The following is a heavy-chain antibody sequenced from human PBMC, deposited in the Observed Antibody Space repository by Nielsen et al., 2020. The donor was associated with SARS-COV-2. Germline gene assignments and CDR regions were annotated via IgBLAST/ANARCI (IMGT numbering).Heavy chain of an antibody. CDR2: IYNNDAT. CDR1: GFNVNKY. CDR3: ARVEVGSSSGALDI. V-gene: IGHV3-66*01. Sequence: ETLSLTCAASGFNVNKYMTWVRQGPGKGLECVSVIYNNDATYYADSVNGRFIMSRDNSKNMLYLQMDSLRAEDTAVYYCARVEVGSSSGALDIWGQGTMVSVSS. J-gene: IGHJ3*02. D-gene: IGHD1-26*01.